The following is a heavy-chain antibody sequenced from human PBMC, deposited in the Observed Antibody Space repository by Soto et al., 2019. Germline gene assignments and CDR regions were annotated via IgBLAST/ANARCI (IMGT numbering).Heavy chain of an antibody. D-gene: IGHD3-10*01. J-gene: IGHJ4*02. Sequence: QVQLQESGPGLVKPSQTLSLTCTVSGGSISSGGYYWSWIRQHPGKGLEWIGYIYYSGSTYYNPSLKSRVTISVDTSKNQFSLKLSSVTAADTAVYYCARGLRQWFGELLWAQIYYFDYWGQGTLVTVSS. CDR1: GGSISSGGYY. CDR3: ARGLRQWFGELLWAQIYYFDY. V-gene: IGHV4-31*03. CDR2: IYYSGST.